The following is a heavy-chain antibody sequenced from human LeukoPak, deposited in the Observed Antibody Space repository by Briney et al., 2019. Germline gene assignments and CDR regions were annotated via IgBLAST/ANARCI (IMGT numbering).Heavy chain of an antibody. V-gene: IGHV3-23*01. Sequence: GGSLRLSCAASGFTFSSYAMNWVRQAPGEGLEWVSGISGSGGSTYYADSVKGRFTISRDNSKNTLYLQMNSLRAVDTAVYYCAKAGSSGWYGRGSGYWGQGTLVTVSS. D-gene: IGHD6-19*01. CDR3: AKAGSSGWYGRGSGY. CDR2: ISGSGGST. CDR1: GFTFSSYA. J-gene: IGHJ4*02.